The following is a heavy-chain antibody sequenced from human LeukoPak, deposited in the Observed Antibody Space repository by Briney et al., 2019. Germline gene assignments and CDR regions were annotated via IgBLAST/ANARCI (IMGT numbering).Heavy chain of an antibody. CDR1: GFAFSSYW. CDR2: IKQDGGEK. Sequence: GGSLRLSCVASGFAFSSYWMSWVRQAPGKGLEWVANIKQDGGEKYYVDSVKGRFTISRDNAKNSPFLQMNSLRVEDTAVYYCARLGGSYYTYWGQGTLVTVSS. D-gene: IGHD1-26*01. J-gene: IGHJ4*02. CDR3: ARLGGSYYTY. V-gene: IGHV3-7*01.